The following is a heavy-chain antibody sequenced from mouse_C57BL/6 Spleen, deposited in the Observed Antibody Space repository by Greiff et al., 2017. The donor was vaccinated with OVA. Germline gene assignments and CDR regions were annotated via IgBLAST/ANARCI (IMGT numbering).Heavy chain of an antibody. Sequence: QVQLQQPGAELVMPGASVKLSCKASGYTFTSYWMHWVKQRPGQGLEWIGEIDPSDSYTNYNQKFKGKSTLTVDKSSSTAYMQLSSLTSEDSAVYYCARKDYGSSYGFDYWGQGTTLTVSS. J-gene: IGHJ2*01. CDR2: IDPSDSYT. CDR1: GYTFTSYW. CDR3: ARKDYGSSYGFDY. V-gene: IGHV1-69*01. D-gene: IGHD1-1*01.